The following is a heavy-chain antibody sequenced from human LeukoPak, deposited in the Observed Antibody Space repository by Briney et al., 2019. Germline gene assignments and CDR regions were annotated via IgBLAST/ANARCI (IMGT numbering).Heavy chain of an antibody. J-gene: IGHJ3*02. D-gene: IGHD3-10*01. Sequence: SETLSLTCTVSGDSISNSNSYWDWIRQSPGKGLEWIGSVYHSGNTYYTPSLRSRATISVDTSKNQFSLKLSSVTAADTAVYYCARSLLWFGEPWAFDIWGQGTMVTVSS. CDR1: GDSISNSNSY. CDR3: ARSLLWFGEPWAFDI. V-gene: IGHV4-39*01. CDR2: VYHSGNT.